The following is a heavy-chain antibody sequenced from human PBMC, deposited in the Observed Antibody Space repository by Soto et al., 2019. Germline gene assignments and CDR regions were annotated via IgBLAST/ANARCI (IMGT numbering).Heavy chain of an antibody. D-gene: IGHD5-12*01. V-gene: IGHV1-69*13. CDR3: ARDTLRDGYNHDFDY. J-gene: IGHJ4*02. CDR2: IIPIFGTA. CDR1: GGTFSSYA. Sequence: ASVKVSCKASGGTFSSYAISWVRQAPGQGLEWMGGIIPIFGTANYAQKFQGRVTITADESTSTAYMELSSLRSEDTAVYYCARDTLRDGYNHDFDYWGQGTLVTVSS.